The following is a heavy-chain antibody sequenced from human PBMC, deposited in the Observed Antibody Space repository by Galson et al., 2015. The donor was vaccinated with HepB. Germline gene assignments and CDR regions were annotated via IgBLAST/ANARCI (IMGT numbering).Heavy chain of an antibody. J-gene: IGHJ5*02. D-gene: IGHD6-19*01. CDR1: GFTFSSYA. Sequence: SLRLSCAASGFTFSSYAMSWVRQAPGKGLEWVSAISGSGGSTYYADSVKGRFTISRDNSKNTLYLQMNSLRAEDTAVYYCAKEYSSGWYSDNWFDPWGQGTLVTVSS. CDR3: AKEYSSGWYSDNWFDP. CDR2: ISGSGGST. V-gene: IGHV3-23*01.